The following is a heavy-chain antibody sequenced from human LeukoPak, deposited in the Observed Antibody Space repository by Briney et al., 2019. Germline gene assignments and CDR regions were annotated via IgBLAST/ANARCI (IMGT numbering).Heavy chain of an antibody. CDR3: ARVTRFGTSTLDY. D-gene: IGHD3-10*01. CDR2: IKEDGSER. V-gene: IGHV3-7*03. CDR1: PFIFSGHW. Sequence: GGSLRLSCEASPFIFSGHWLNWVRQTPGKGLEWVASIKEDGSERQYVDSVKGRFSISRDNTKGSLFLQLNSLRAEDTAVYYCARVTRFGTSTLDYWGQGTLVTVSS. J-gene: IGHJ4*02.